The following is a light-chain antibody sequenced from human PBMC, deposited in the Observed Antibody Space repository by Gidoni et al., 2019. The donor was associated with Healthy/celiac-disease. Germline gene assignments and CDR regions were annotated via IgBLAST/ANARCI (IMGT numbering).Light chain of an antibody. CDR1: NIGSKS. CDR3: QVWDTSSDHWV. CDR2: DDS. V-gene: IGLV3-21*03. J-gene: IGLJ3*02. Sequence: SYVLTQPPSVSVAPGKTARITWGGNNIGSKSVHWYQQKPGQAPVLAVYDDSDRPSGIPERFSGSNSGNTATLTISRVEAGDEADYYCQVWDTSSDHWVFGGGTKLTVL.